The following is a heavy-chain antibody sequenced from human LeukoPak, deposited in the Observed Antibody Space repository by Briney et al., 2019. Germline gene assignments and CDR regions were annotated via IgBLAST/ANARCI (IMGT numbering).Heavy chain of an antibody. J-gene: IGHJ3*02. CDR2: ISAYNGNT. CDR1: GYTFTGYY. D-gene: IGHD2-2*02. Sequence: ASVKVSCKASGYTFTGYYMHWVRQAPGQGLEWMGWISAYNGNTNYAQKLQGRVTMTTDTSTSTAYMELRSLRSDDTAVYYCARGLVPAAIPGAFDIWGQGTMVTVSS. V-gene: IGHV1-18*04. CDR3: ARGLVPAAIPGAFDI.